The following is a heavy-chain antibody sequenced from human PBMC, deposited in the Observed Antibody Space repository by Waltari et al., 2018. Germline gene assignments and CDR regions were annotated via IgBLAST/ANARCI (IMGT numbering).Heavy chain of an antibody. CDR2: IYHSGST. D-gene: IGHD3-3*01. Sequence: QVQLQESGPGLVKPSGTLSLTCAVSGGSISSSNWWSWGRQPPGTGLEWIGEIYHSGSTNYNPSLKSRVTISVDKSKNQFSLKRSSVTAADTAVYYCARRSTYYDFWSGQGYGMDVWGQGTTVTVSS. V-gene: IGHV4-4*02. J-gene: IGHJ6*02. CDR1: GGSISSSNW. CDR3: ARRSTYYDFWSGQGYGMDV.